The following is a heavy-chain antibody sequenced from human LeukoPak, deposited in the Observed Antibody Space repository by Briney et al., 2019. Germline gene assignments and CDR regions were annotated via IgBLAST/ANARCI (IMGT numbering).Heavy chain of an antibody. CDR1: GFTFSSYG. CDR3: ARVYRRYFDS. J-gene: IGHJ4*02. D-gene: IGHD1-26*01. CDR2: IRYDGSNK. Sequence: GRSLRLSCAASGFTFSSYGMHWVRQAPGKGLEWVAFIRYDGSNKYYADSVKGRFTISRDNSKNTLYLQMNSLRAEDTAVYYCARVYRRYFDSWGQGTLVTVSS. V-gene: IGHV3-33*08.